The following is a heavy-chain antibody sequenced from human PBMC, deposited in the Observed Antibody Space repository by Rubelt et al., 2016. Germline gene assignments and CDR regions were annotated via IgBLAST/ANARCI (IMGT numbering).Heavy chain of an antibody. V-gene: IGHV1-3*01. CDR3: ARDEDV. J-gene: IGHJ6*02. CDR1: SENSFTKYS. Sequence: QVQLAQPGAEVKKPGASVVISCKASSENSFTKYSIHWVRQAHGQGLEWMGWINAANGHTKYSTRFQGRVTITTDTSARTAHMDLNSLTSEDTAVYFCARDEDVWGQGTTVTVSS. CDR2: INAANGHT.